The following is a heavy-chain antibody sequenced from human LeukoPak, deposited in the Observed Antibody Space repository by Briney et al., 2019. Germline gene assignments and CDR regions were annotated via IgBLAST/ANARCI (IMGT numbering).Heavy chain of an antibody. CDR2: ISDSGGNT. CDR1: GFTFNTYA. Sequence: PGGSLRLSCAASGFTFNTYAMSWVRQAPWERLQWVSGISDSGGNTYYADSVRGRFTISRDNSKNTLYLQMNSLRAEDTAVYYCARHRSSWLIDYWGQGTLVTVS. CDR3: ARHRSSWLIDY. V-gene: IGHV3-23*01. D-gene: IGHD6-6*01. J-gene: IGHJ4*02.